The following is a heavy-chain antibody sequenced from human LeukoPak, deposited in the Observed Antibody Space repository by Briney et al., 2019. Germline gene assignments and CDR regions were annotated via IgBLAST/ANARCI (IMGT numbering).Heavy chain of an antibody. CDR1: GFTFSSYA. J-gene: IGHJ4*02. Sequence: PGGSLRLSCAASGFTFSSYAMSWVRQAPGKGLEWVSAISGSGGSTYYADSVKGRFTISRDNSKNTLYLQMNSLRAEDTAVYYCAKGNYYFDSSGYFHFDYWGQGTLVTVSS. CDR2: ISGSGGST. V-gene: IGHV3-23*01. CDR3: AKGNYYFDSSGYFHFDY. D-gene: IGHD3-22*01.